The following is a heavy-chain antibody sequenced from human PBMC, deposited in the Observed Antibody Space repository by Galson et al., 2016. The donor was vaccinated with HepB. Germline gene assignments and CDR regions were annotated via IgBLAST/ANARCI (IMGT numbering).Heavy chain of an antibody. J-gene: IGHJ3*02. CDR1: GFTVSVNY. Sequence: SLRLSCAASGFTVSVNYMSWVRQAPGKGLEWFSVFYADENTYYADSVKGRFTISRDNSQTTLYLQMNSLRAEDTAMYYCARDGGNRGSYSVGDAFDIWGQGTMVTVSS. D-gene: IGHD1-26*01. CDR3: ARDGGNRGSYSVGDAFDI. V-gene: IGHV3-53*01. CDR2: FYADENT.